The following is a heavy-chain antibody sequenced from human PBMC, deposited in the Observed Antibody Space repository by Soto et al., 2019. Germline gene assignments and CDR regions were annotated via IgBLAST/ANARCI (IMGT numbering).Heavy chain of an antibody. V-gene: IGHV3-23*01. CDR1: GFTFNSHA. J-gene: IGHJ4*02. Sequence: EVQLLESGGGLVQPGESLRLSCAASGFTFNSHAMTWVRQAAGKGLEWVASISASTINSYYADSVKGRFTISRDNSKNTLYLQMNSLSVGDTAIDLYAKRLSSSSGGSCLTFDSWGQGTLVTVSS. CDR2: ISASTINS. D-gene: IGHD2-15*01. CDR3: AKRLSSSSGGSCLTFDS.